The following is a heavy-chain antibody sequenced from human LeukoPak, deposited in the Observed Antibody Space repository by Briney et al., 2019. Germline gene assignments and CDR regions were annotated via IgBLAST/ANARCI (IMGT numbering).Heavy chain of an antibody. CDR2: IDQDGSDK. CDR1: GFTLSDFW. V-gene: IGHV3-7*01. Sequence: GGSLRLSCAASGFTLSDFWISWVRQAPGKGLEWVANIDQDGSDKNYVGSVKGRFTISRDDAKNSLFLQMNSLRAEDTAVYYCARESTEDRPGSWGQGTLVTVSS. D-gene: IGHD5/OR15-5a*01. CDR3: ARESTEDRPGS. J-gene: IGHJ5*02.